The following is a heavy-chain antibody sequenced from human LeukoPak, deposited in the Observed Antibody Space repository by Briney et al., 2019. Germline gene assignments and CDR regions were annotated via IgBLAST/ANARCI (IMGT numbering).Heavy chain of an antibody. V-gene: IGHV3-15*01. CDR3: TTAPASLDY. J-gene: IGHJ4*02. CDR1: GFTFRIAW. Sequence: GGSLRLSCAISGFTFRIAWMSWVRQAPGKGLEWVGRIKSKRDGGTTDFAAPVKGRFSISRDDSENTLYLQMNSLITDDTAVYYCTTAPASLDYWGQGTLVTVSS. CDR2: IKSKRDGGTT.